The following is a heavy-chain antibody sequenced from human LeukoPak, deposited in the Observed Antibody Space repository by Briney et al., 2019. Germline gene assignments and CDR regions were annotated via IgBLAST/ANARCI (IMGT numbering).Heavy chain of an antibody. V-gene: IGHV3-48*04. CDR3: ARDGDYDAFDI. Sequence: GGSLRLSCAASGFTFLSYSMNWVRQAPGKGLEWVSYISSSTRTIYYTDSVKGRFTISRDNAKNSLYLQMNSLRAEDTAVYYCARDGDYDAFDIWGQGTMVTVSS. J-gene: IGHJ3*02. CDR1: GFTFLSYS. CDR2: ISSSTRTI. D-gene: IGHD4-17*01.